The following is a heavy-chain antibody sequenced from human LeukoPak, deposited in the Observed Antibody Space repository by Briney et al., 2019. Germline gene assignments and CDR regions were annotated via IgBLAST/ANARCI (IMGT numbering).Heavy chain of an antibody. CDR1: GYTFTGYY. Sequence: GASVKVSCKASGYTFTGYYMHWVRQAPGQGVERRGWINPNSGGTNYAQKFQGRVTMTRDTSISTAYMELSRLRSDDTAVYYCAREVNTMVRGVIGGYFDYWGQGTLVTVSS. J-gene: IGHJ4*02. D-gene: IGHD3-10*01. CDR2: INPNSGGT. CDR3: AREVNTMVRGVIGGYFDY. V-gene: IGHV1-2*02.